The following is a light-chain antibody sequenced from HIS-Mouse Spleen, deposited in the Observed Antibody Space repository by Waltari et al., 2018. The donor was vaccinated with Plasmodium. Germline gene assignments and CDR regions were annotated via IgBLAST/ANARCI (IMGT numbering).Light chain of an antibody. CDR2: EDS. CDR1: ALPKKY. CDR3: YSTDSSGNHRV. Sequence: SYELTQPPSVSVSPGQTARITCSGDALPKKYAYWYQQTSGQAPVLGIYEDSKRPAGIRERFSGSSSGTMATLTISGAQVEDEADYYWYSTDSSGNHRVFGGGTKLTVL. V-gene: IGLV3-10*01. J-gene: IGLJ3*02.